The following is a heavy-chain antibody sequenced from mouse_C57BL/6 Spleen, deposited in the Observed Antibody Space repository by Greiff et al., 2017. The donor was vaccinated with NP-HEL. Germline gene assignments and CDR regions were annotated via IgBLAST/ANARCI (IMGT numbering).Heavy chain of an antibody. CDR1: GYAFSSYW. V-gene: IGHV1-80*01. Sequence: VQRVESGAELVKPGASVKISCKASGYAFSSYWMNWVKQRPGKGLEWIGQIYPGDGDTNYNGKFKGKATLTADKSSSTAYMQLSSLTSEDSAVYFCARDGNYKYFDVWGTGTTVTVSS. J-gene: IGHJ1*03. CDR3: ARDGNYKYFDV. CDR2: IYPGDGDT. D-gene: IGHD2-1*01.